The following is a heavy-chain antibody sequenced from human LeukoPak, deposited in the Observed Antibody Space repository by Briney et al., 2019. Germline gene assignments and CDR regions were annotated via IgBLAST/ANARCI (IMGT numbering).Heavy chain of an antibody. V-gene: IGHV1-2*02. Sequence: ASVKVSCKASGYTFTGYYMHWVRQAPGQGLEWMGWINPNSGGTNYAQKFQGRVTMTRDTSISTAYMELSRLRSDDTAVYYCARDPSLRYFDWLIINGFDPWGQGTLVTVSS. D-gene: IGHD3-9*01. J-gene: IGHJ5*02. CDR2: INPNSGGT. CDR1: GYTFTGYY. CDR3: ARDPSLRYFDWLIINGFDP.